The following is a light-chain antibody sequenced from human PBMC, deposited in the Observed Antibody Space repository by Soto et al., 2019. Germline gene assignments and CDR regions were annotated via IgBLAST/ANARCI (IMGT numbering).Light chain of an antibody. Sequence: EIEVTQSPATLSLSPGERATLSCRTSQSVSSYLAWYQQKPGQAPRLLIYDASNRATGIPARFGGSGSGTDFTLTISSLEPEDFAVYYCQQRSNWWTFGQGTKVDIK. J-gene: IGKJ1*01. V-gene: IGKV3-11*01. CDR3: QQRSNWWT. CDR2: DAS. CDR1: QSVSSY.